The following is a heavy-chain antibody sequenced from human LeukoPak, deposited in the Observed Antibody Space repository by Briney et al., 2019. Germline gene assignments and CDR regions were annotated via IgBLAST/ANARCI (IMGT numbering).Heavy chain of an antibody. Sequence: GASVKVSCKASGGTFSSYAISWVRQAPGQGLEWMGRIIPILGIANYAQKFQGRVTITADKSTSTAYMELSSLRSGDTAVYYCARVGRGSEGYWGQGTLVTVSS. CDR3: ARVGRGSEGY. CDR2: IIPILGIA. V-gene: IGHV1-69*04. CDR1: GGTFSSYA. J-gene: IGHJ4*02. D-gene: IGHD5-12*01.